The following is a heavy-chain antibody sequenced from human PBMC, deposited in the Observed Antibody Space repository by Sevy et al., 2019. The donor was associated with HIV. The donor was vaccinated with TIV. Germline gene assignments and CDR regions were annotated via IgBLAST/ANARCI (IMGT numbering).Heavy chain of an antibody. CDR3: AKYLLGDYYDSSGVLDY. J-gene: IGHJ4*02. CDR2: ISYDGSDK. CDR1: GFTFSSYG. Sequence: GGSLRLSCAASGFTFSSYGMHWVRQAPGKGLEWVAVISYDGSDKFYADSVKGRFIISRDNSKNTVYLQMNSLGPEDAAVYYCAKYLLGDYYDSSGVLDYWGQGTLVTVSS. D-gene: IGHD3-22*01. V-gene: IGHV3-30*18.